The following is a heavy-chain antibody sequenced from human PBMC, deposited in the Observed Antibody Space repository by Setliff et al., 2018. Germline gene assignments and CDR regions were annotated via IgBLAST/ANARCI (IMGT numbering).Heavy chain of an antibody. CDR2: IYDSGSS. D-gene: IGHD3-3*02. Sequence: SETLSLTCTVSGGSVSNSGFFWGWLRQAPGKGLEWIGNIYDSGSSNYNASLKSRLIITRDTSKNQISLKLTSVTAADTAVYYCGRGFSRVEGWGNWFDPWGQGILVTVSS. J-gene: IGHJ5*02. V-gene: IGHV4-39*01. CDR3: GRGFSRVEGWGNWFDP. CDR1: GGSVSNSGFF.